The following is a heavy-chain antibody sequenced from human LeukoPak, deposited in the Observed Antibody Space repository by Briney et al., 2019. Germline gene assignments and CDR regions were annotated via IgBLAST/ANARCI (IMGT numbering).Heavy chain of an antibody. V-gene: IGHV4-34*01. CDR3: VAADIVVVPAATRYYYYYGMDV. CDR1: GGSFSGYY. D-gene: IGHD2-2*01. J-gene: IGHJ6*02. CDR2: INHSGST. Sequence: SETLSLTCAVYGGSFSGYYWSWIRQPPGKGLEWSGEINHSGSTNYNPSLKSRVTISVDTSKNQFSLKLSSVTAADTAVYYCVAADIVVVPAATRYYYYYGMDVWGQGTTVTVSS.